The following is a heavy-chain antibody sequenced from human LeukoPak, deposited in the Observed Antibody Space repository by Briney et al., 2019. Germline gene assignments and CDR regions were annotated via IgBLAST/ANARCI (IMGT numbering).Heavy chain of an antibody. CDR2: IYCSGSI. CDR3: ARYSGSHSGFDY. Sequence: PSEALSLTCADSGGSLSSYYRCWVREPPGKGRGWIGYIYCSGSINYNPSLKSRVTISVDTSKNQFSLKLRSVTAADTAVYYCARYSGSHSGFDYWGQGTLVTVSS. V-gene: IGHV4-59*08. J-gene: IGHJ4*02. CDR1: GGSLSSYY. D-gene: IGHD1-26*01.